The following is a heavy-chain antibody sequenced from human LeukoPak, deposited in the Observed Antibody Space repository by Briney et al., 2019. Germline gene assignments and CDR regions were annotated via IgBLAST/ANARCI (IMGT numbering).Heavy chain of an antibody. D-gene: IGHD3-10*01. Sequence: GGSLRLSCAASGFTFSSYSINWVRQAPGKGLEWVSSISSSSSYTHYADSVKGRFTISRDNAKNSLYLQMNSLRAEDTAVYYCAKDLGRYYGSGSAFDIWGQGTMVTVSS. V-gene: IGHV3-21*01. J-gene: IGHJ3*02. CDR3: AKDLGRYYGSGSAFDI. CDR2: ISSSSSYT. CDR1: GFTFSSYS.